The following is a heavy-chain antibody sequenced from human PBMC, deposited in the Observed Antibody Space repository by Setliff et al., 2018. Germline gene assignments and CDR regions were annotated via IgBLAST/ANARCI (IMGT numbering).Heavy chain of an antibody. Sequence: GGSLRLSCAASGFTFSSYSMNWVRQAPGKGLEWVSSISSSSSYIYYADSVKGRFTISRDNAKNSLYLQMNSLRAEDTAVYYCASPYDSSGCYPFPLDYWGQGTLVTVSS. CDR1: GFTFSSYS. D-gene: IGHD3-22*01. CDR2: ISSSSSYI. J-gene: IGHJ4*02. V-gene: IGHV3-21*01. CDR3: ASPYDSSGCYPFPLDY.